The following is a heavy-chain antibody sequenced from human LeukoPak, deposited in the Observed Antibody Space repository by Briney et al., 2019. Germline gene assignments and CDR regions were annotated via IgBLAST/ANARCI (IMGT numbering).Heavy chain of an antibody. CDR1: GYSISSGYY. Sequence: SETLSLTCTVSGYSISSGYYWGWTRQPPGKGLEWIGSIYYSGSTYYNPSLKSRVTISVDTSKNQFSLKLSSVTAADTAVYYCARIKGPAEWIQLWEPFDYWGQGTLVTVSS. J-gene: IGHJ4*02. CDR3: ARIKGPAEWIQLWEPFDY. D-gene: IGHD5-18*01. CDR2: IYYSGST. V-gene: IGHV4-38-2*02.